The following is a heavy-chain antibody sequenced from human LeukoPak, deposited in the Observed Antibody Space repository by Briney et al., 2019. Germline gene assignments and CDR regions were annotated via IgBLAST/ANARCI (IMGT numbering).Heavy chain of an antibody. V-gene: IGHV3-20*04. CDR2: INWDGSST. D-gene: IGHD6-13*01. J-gene: IGHJ4*02. Sequence: GGSLRLSCAASGFTFDEYGMSWVRQAPGKGLEWVSSINWDGSSTAYADSVQGRFTISRDNAKNSLYLQMNSLRAEDTAVYYCARDSSSWSFFDYWGQGTLVTVSS. CDR3: ARDSSSWSFFDY. CDR1: GFTFDEYG.